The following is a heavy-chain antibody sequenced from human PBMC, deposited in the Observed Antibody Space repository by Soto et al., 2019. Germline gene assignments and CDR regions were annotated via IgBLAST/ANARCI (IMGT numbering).Heavy chain of an antibody. Sequence: SGPTLVNPTQTLTLTCTFSGFSLSTSGVGVGWIRQPPGKALEWLALIYWDDDKRYSPSLKSRLTITKDTSKNQVVLTMTNMDPVDTATYYCAHSLYYDILTGYYIWFDPWGQGTLVTVSS. CDR1: GFSLSTSGVG. V-gene: IGHV2-5*02. D-gene: IGHD3-9*01. J-gene: IGHJ5*02. CDR2: IYWDDDK. CDR3: AHSLYYDILTGYYIWFDP.